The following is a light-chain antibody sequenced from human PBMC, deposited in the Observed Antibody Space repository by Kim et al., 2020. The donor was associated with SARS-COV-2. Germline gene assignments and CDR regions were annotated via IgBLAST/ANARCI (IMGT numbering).Light chain of an antibody. CDR2: SDN. CDR1: STNIERNS. V-gene: IGLV1-44*01. CDR3: AAWDGSLNVV. J-gene: IGLJ2*01. Sequence: RGAISYAGGSTNIERNSVNRNQQLQGQAHKLLVYSDNQRPSGVPDRFSDSESGSSASQDISGLQYENEADYYCAAWDGSLNVVFGGGTQLTV.